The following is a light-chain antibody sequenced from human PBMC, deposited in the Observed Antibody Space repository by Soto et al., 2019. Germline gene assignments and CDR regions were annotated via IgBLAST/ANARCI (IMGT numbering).Light chain of an antibody. CDR2: GAS. CDR1: QSVTSNS. J-gene: IGKJ1*01. Sequence: EIVLTQSPGTLSLSPGERATLSFRASQSVTSNSLAWYQQKPGQAPRLLIYGASSRATGIADRFSGSGFGTDFTLTISRLEPEDFAVYYCQQYGSSPGTFGQGTKVDI. V-gene: IGKV3-20*01. CDR3: QQYGSSPGT.